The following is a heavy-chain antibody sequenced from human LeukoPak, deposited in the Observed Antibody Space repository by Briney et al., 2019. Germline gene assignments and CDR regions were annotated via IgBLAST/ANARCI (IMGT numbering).Heavy chain of an antibody. J-gene: IGHJ4*02. V-gene: IGHV4-39*02. D-gene: IGHD1-26*01. CDR1: GGSIGSSSYH. Sequence: SETLSLTCSVSGGSIGSSSYHWGWTRQPPGKGLEWIGSIYYSGITYYNPSLKSRVTISVDTSRNHFSLKLTSVSAADTAVYYCSRLREGSPGDYWGQGTLVTVSS. CDR3: SRLREGSPGDY. CDR2: IYYSGIT.